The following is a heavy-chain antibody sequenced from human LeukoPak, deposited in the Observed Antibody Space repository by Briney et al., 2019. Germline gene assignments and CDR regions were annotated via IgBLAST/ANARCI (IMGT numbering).Heavy chain of an antibody. Sequence: SETLSLTCAVYGGSFSGYYWSWIRQPPGKGLEWIGEINHSGSTNYNPSLKSRVTISVDTSKNQFSLKLTSVTAADTAVYYCARGGVGDRLAYWGQGTLVTVSS. CDR1: GGSFSGYY. CDR2: INHSGST. J-gene: IGHJ4*02. D-gene: IGHD2-8*01. CDR3: ARGGVGDRLAY. V-gene: IGHV4-34*01.